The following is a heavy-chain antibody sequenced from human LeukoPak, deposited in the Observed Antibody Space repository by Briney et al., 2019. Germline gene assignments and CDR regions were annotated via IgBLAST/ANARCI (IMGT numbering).Heavy chain of an antibody. V-gene: IGHV4-4*02. J-gene: IGHJ6*03. CDR3: ARDAVELRYYYYMDV. Sequence: SGTLSLTCAVSGGSISSSNWWSWVRQPPGKGLEWIGEIYHSGSTNYNPSLKSRVTISVDKSKNQFSLKLSSVTAADTAVYYCARDAVELRYYYYMDVWGKGTTVTVSS. CDR2: IYHSGST. CDR1: GGSISSSNW. D-gene: IGHD1-7*01.